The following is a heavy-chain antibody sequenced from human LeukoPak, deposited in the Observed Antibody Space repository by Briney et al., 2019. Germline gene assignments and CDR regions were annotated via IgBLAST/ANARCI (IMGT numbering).Heavy chain of an antibody. CDR2: IWYDASDT. D-gene: IGHD2-2*01. CDR1: GFTLINYG. J-gene: IGHJ4*02. V-gene: IGHV3-33*01. Sequence: GGSLRLSCAASGFTLINYGMHWVRQAPGQGLEWVAVIWYDASDTYYADSVKGRFTISRDTSKNTPHLQMNSLRGEDTAVYYCARTFCSGTSCYFNYWGQGTLVTVSS. CDR3: ARTFCSGTSCYFNY.